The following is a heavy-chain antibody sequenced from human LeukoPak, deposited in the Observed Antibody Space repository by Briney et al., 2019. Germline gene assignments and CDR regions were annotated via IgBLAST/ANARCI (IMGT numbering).Heavy chain of an antibody. J-gene: IGHJ5*02. CDR3: ARGAAAGDLGWFDP. Sequence: GSLRLSCAASGFSFSNYDMNWVRQPPGKGLEWIGSIYYSGSTYYNPSLKSRVTISVDTSKNQFSLKLSSVTAADTAVYYCARGAAAGDLGWFDPWGQGTLVTVSS. CDR2: IYYSGST. CDR1: GFSFSNYD. D-gene: IGHD6-13*01. V-gene: IGHV4-39*01.